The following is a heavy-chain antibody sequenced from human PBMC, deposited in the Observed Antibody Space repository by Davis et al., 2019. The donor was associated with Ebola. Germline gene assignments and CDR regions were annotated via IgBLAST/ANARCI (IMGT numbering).Heavy chain of an antibody. CDR1: GYTFTSYG. CDR2: MNPNSGNT. CDR3: ARDGQQLAQGDYVPFDY. V-gene: IGHV1-8*02. Sequence: ASVKVSCKASGYTFTSYGISWVRQATGQGLEWMGWMNPNSGNTGYAQKFQGRVTMTRNTSISTAYMELSSLRSEDTAVYYCARDGQQLAQGDYVPFDYWGQGTLVTVSS. J-gene: IGHJ4*02. D-gene: IGHD6-13*01.